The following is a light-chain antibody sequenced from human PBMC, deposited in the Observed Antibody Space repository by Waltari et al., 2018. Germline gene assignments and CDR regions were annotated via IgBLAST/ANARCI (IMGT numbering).Light chain of an antibody. Sequence: EIVLTQSPATLSLSPGQRATLSCRASQSINNFLAWYPQKPGQPPRLLIAHASRRATGIPARFSGSGSGTDFTLTISRLEPEDFAIYYCQLRDNWPPYTFGQGTKLEIK. V-gene: IGKV3-11*01. J-gene: IGKJ2*01. CDR1: QSINNF. CDR2: HAS. CDR3: QLRDNWPPYT.